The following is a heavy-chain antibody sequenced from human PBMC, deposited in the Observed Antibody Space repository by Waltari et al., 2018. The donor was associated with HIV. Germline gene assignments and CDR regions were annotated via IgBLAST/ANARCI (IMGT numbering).Heavy chain of an antibody. J-gene: IGHJ6*02. CDR2: IYYSGST. CDR3: ARVFRGVKVYYYGMDV. D-gene: IGHD3-10*01. Sequence: QVQLQESGPGLVKPSETLSLTCTVSGGSISSYYWSWIRQPPGKGLEWIGYIYYSGSTNYNPSLKSRVTISVDTSKNQFSLKLSSVTAADTAVYYCARVFRGVKVYYYGMDVWGQGTTVTVSS. CDR1: GGSISSYY. V-gene: IGHV4-59*01.